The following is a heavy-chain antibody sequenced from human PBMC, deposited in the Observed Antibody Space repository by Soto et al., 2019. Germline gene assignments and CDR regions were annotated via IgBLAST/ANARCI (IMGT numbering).Heavy chain of an antibody. CDR1: GFTFSTYA. Sequence: HPGGSLRLSCAASGFTFSTYAMTWVRQAPGKGLEWVSTISASGANTYYADSVKGRFTISRDNSKNTLYLQMNSLRVEDTAVYYCAYNWNHAPVDHWGQGTLVTVSS. D-gene: IGHD1-20*01. CDR2: ISASGANT. CDR3: AYNWNHAPVDH. V-gene: IGHV3-23*01. J-gene: IGHJ4*02.